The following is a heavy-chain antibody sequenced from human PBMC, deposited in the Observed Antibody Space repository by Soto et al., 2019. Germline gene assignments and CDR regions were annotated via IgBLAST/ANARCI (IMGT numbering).Heavy chain of an antibody. CDR3: ARIYCTTTTCDSWFDP. CDR2: IDPGDTYA. D-gene: IGHD2-2*01. Sequence: GESLKISCTGFGYTFTTFCISVVRQMPSKGLEWMGRIDPGDTYATYSPAFQGHVTISADKATSAGYLQWSSLKASDTAMYHCARIYCTTTTCDSWFDPWGQGTLVTVSS. V-gene: IGHV5-10-1*01. J-gene: IGHJ5*02. CDR1: GYTFTTFC.